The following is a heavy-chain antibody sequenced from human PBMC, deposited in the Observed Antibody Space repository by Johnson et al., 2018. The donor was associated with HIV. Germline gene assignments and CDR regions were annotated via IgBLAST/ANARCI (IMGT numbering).Heavy chain of an antibody. Sequence: QVQLVESGGGLIQPGGSLRLSCAASGFTVSSNYMNWVRQAPGKGLEWVAVIWYDGSNKYYADSVKGRFTISRDNSKNTLYLQMNSLRAEDTAVYYCAKIIGYSSGLEIWGQGTMVTVSS. V-gene: IGHV3-30*02. CDR2: IWYDGSNK. D-gene: IGHD6-19*01. CDR1: GFTVSSNY. J-gene: IGHJ3*02. CDR3: AKIIGYSSGLEI.